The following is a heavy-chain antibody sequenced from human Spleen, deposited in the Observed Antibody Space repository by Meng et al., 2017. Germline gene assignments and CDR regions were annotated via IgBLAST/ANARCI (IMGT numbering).Heavy chain of an antibody. J-gene: IGHJ4*02. CDR2: IWYDGSNK. Sequence: GESLKISCAASGFTFSSYGMHWVRQAPGKGLEWVAVIWYDGSNKYYADSVKGRFTISRDNSKNTLYLQMNSLRAEDTAVYYCARDRGAAGTRLDYWGQGTLVTVSS. V-gene: IGHV3-30*19. CDR3: ARDRGAAGTRLDY. CDR1: GFTFSSYG. D-gene: IGHD6-13*01.